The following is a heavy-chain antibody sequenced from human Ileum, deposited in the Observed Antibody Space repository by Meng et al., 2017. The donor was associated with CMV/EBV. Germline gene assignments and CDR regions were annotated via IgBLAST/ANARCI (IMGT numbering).Heavy chain of an antibody. CDR3: ARFPGIAAADSEI. Sequence: SETLSLTCAVSGGSISSSNWWRWVRQPPGKGLEWIGEIYHSGSTNYNPSLKSRVTISVDKSKNQFSLKLSSLTAADTAVYYCARFPGIAAADSEIWGQGTLVTVSS. CDR2: IYHSGST. V-gene: IGHV4-4*02. CDR1: GGSISSSNW. D-gene: IGHD6-13*01. J-gene: IGHJ4*02.